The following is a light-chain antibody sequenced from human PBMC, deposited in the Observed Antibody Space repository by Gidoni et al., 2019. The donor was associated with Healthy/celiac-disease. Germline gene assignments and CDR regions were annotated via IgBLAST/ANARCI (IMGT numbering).Light chain of an antibody. J-gene: IGLJ2*01. V-gene: IGLV3-19*01. CDR3: NSRDSIGNHVV. CDR1: SLRSYY. CDR2: GKN. Sequence: SSALTQDPAVSVALGQRVRITCQGDSLRSYYASWYQQKPGQAPVLVIYGKNNRPSVIPDRFSGSSPGNTASLTITGAQAEDEADYYCNSRDSIGNHVVFGGGTKLTVL.